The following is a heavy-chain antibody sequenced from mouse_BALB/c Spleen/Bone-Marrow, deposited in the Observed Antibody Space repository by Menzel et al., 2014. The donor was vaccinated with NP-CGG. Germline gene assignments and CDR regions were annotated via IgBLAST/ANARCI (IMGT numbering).Heavy chain of an antibody. CDR2: IDPANGNT. Sequence: EVKLQQSGAELVKPGASVKLSCTASGFNIKDTYMHWAKQRPEQGLERIGRIDPANGNTKYDPKFQGKATITADTSSNTAYLQLSSLASEDTAVYYCATRITDWYFDVWGAGTTVTVSS. V-gene: IGHV14-3*02. CDR3: ATRITDWYFDV. CDR1: GFNIKDTY. D-gene: IGHD2-4*01. J-gene: IGHJ1*01.